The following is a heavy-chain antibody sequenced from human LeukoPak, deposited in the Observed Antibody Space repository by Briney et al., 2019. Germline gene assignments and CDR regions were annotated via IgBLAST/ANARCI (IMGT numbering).Heavy chain of an antibody. Sequence: GASVKVSCKASGYTFTSYDINWVRQATGQGLEWMGWMNPNSGNTGYAQKFQGRVTMTRNTSISTAYMELSSLRSEDTAVYYCARGSIRAVAGKRSYGAFDIWGQGTTVTVSS. D-gene: IGHD6-19*01. J-gene: IGHJ3*02. CDR3: ARGSIRAVAGKRSYGAFDI. CDR2: MNPNSGNT. V-gene: IGHV1-8*01. CDR1: GYTFTSYD.